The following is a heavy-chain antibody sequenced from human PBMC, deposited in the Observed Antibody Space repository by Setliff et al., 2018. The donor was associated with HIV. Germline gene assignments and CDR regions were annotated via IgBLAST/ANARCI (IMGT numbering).Heavy chain of an antibody. CDR3: ARDATSEGYMDV. Sequence: SETLSLTCTVSGGSISSYSWSWIRQPPGKGLEWIGYIYTSGSTNYNPSLKSRVTISVDTSENQFSLKLTSVTAADTAMNFCARDATSEGYMDVWGKGTTVTVSS. J-gene: IGHJ6*03. CDR2: IYTSGST. V-gene: IGHV4-4*08. CDR1: GGSISSYS.